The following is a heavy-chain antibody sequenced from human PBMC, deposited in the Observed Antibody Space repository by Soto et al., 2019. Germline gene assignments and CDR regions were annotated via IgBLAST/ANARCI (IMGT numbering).Heavy chain of an antibody. CDR2: ISNSGSRT. D-gene: IGHD3-22*01. Sequence: GGSLRLSCAASGFTFSSYAMSWVRQAPGKGLEWVSSISNSGSRTYYADSVKGRFTTSRDNSKKTLHLQMNSLRAEDTAVYYCAKGRGFYDSSGYSNGMDVWGQGTTVTVSS. CDR3: AKGRGFYDSSGYSNGMDV. J-gene: IGHJ6*02. V-gene: IGHV3-23*01. CDR1: GFTFSSYA.